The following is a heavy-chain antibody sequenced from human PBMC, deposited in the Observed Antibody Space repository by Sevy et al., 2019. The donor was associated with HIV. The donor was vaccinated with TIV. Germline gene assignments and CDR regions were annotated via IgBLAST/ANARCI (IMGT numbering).Heavy chain of an antibody. CDR1: GFTVSGNY. CDR3: ARAVEDYSDSSAWDWYFDL. CDR2: IFSGGNT. V-gene: IGHV3-66*01. J-gene: IGHJ2*01. Sequence: GGSLRLSCAASGFTVSGNYMSWVRQAPGMGLEWVSGIFSGGNTHFADSVKGRFTISRDNSKNTLSLQMNSLSAEDTAVYYCARAVEDYSDSSAWDWYFDLWGRGTLVTVSS. D-gene: IGHD3-22*01.